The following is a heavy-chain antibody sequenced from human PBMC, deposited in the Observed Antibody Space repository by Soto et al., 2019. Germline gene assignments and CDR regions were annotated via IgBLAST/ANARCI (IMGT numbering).Heavy chain of an antibody. CDR1: GFTFDDYA. Sequence: EVQLVASGGGLVQPGRSLRLSCAASGFTFDDYAMHWVRQGPGKGLEWVSSISWNSGNLGYADSVKGRFTISRDNAKNAPYLPMNSLRGEDTALYYCAKGASTTVFAFNAYWGQGTLVTVSS. CDR2: ISWNSGNL. V-gene: IGHV3-9*01. D-gene: IGHD4-17*01. CDR3: AKGASTTVFAFNAY. J-gene: IGHJ4*02.